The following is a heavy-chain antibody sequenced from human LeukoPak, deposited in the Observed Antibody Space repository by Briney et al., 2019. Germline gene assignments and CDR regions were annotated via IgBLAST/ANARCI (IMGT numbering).Heavy chain of an antibody. Sequence: PGRSLRLSCAASGFTFDDYAMHWVRQAPGKGLEWVSGISWNSGSIGYADSVKGRFTISRDNAKNSLYLQMNSLRAEDTAVYYCARGSRLGVAGVFDSWGQGTLVTVPS. CDR3: ARGSRLGVAGVFDS. J-gene: IGHJ5*01. CDR2: ISWNSGSI. V-gene: IGHV3-9*01. CDR1: GFTFDDYA. D-gene: IGHD6-19*01.